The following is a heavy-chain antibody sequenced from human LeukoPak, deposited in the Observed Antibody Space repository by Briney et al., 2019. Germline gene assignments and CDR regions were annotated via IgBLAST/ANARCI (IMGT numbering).Heavy chain of an antibody. D-gene: IGHD4-17*01. CDR3: ERAPYGDYNWFDP. Sequence: VASVTVSCKASGYTFTSYAMHWVRQAPGQRLEWVGWINAGNGNTKYSQEFQGRVTITRDTSASTAYMELSSLSSEDMDVYYCERAPYGDYNWFDPWGQGTLVTVSS. J-gene: IGHJ5*02. CDR1: GYTFTSYA. V-gene: IGHV1-3*03. CDR2: INAGNGNT.